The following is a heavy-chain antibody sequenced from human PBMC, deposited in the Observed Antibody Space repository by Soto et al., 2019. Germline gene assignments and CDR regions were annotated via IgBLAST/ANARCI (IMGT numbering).Heavy chain of an antibody. J-gene: IGHJ4*02. Sequence: SVKVSCKASGGTFSSYAISWVRQAPGQGLEWMGGIIPIFGTANYAQKFQGRVTITADESTSTAYMELSSLRSEDTAVYYCARSPQSNDSSGYYFEMMFDYWGQGTLVTVSS. CDR3: ARSPQSNDSSGYYFEMMFDY. D-gene: IGHD3-22*01. V-gene: IGHV1-69*13. CDR1: GGTFSSYA. CDR2: IIPIFGTA.